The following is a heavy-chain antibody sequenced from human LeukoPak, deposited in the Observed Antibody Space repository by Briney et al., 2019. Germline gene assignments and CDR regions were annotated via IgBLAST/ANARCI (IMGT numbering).Heavy chain of an antibody. Sequence: SETLSLTCAVPGYSISSGYYWGWIRQPPGKGLQWIGSIYHSGSTYYNPSLKSRVTISVDTSKNQFSLKLSSVTAADTAVYYCAREGPHDIVVVPAAIHAFDIWGQGTMVTVSS. D-gene: IGHD2-2*01. V-gene: IGHV4-38-2*02. CDR3: AREGPHDIVVVPAAIHAFDI. CDR1: GYSISSGYY. CDR2: IYHSGST. J-gene: IGHJ3*02.